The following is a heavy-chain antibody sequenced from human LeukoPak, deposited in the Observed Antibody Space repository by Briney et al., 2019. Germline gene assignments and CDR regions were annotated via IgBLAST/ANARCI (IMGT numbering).Heavy chain of an antibody. J-gene: IGHJ4*02. CDR3: AKDLGYSGSNGFDY. Sequence: GGTLRLSCAASGFTFSSFGMTWVRQAPGKGLEWVSSITSGSSYMYYADSVKGRFTISRDNSKNTLYLQMNSLRAEDTAVYYCAKDLGYSGSNGFDYWGQGTLVTVSS. D-gene: IGHD1-26*01. V-gene: IGHV3-21*01. CDR1: GFTFSSFG. CDR2: ITSGSSYM.